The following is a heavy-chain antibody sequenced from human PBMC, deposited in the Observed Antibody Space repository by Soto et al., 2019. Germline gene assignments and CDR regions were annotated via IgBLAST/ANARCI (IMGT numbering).Heavy chain of an antibody. CDR2: ISSSSSTI. CDR1: GFTFSSYS. D-gene: IGHD4-17*01. V-gene: IGHV3-48*02. Sequence: GGSLRLSCAASGFTFSSYSMNWVRQAPGKGLEWVSYISSSSSTIYYADSVKGRFTISRDNAKNSLYLQMNSLRDEDTAVYYCARVQYHGDYDWGIFYWGQGTLVTVSS. CDR3: ARVQYHGDYDWGIFY. J-gene: IGHJ4*02.